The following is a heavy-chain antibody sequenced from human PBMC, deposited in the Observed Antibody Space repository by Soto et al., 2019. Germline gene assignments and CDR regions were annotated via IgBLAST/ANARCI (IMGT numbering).Heavy chain of an antibody. CDR2: IYSSGST. J-gene: IGHJ4*02. D-gene: IGHD5-12*01. V-gene: IGHV4-61*01. Sequence: PSETLSLTCTVSDSSLSSGSYYWGWIRQPPGKGLEWIGYIYSSGSTNYNPSLKSRVTISVDTSKNQFSLKLSSVTAADTAVYYCARQSYSVVSTNYFDYWGQGTLVTVSS. CDR1: DSSLSSGSYY. CDR3: ARQSYSVVSTNYFDY.